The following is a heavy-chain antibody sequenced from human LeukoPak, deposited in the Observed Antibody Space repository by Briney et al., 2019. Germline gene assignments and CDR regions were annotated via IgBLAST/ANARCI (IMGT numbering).Heavy chain of an antibody. J-gene: IGHJ4*02. Sequence: NASETLSLTCAVYGGSFSGYYWSWIRQPPGKGLEWIGEINHSGSTNYNPSLKSRVTISVDTSKNQFSLKLSSVTAADTAVHYCASYYDSSGLDYWGQGTLVTVSS. CDR1: GGSFSGYY. CDR3: ASYYDSSGLDY. CDR2: INHSGST. V-gene: IGHV4-34*01. D-gene: IGHD3-22*01.